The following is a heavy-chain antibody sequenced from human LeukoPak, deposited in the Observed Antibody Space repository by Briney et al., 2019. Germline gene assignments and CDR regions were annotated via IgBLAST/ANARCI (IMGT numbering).Heavy chain of an antibody. Sequence: AGGSLRLSCVASGFTLSGYAMSWVRQAPGKGLEWVSAISGSGGSTYYADSVKGRFTISRDNSKNTLYLQLNSLKVEDTALYYCAKGRFTQSIFDGWGQGTLVTVSS. V-gene: IGHV3-23*01. D-gene: IGHD3-10*01. CDR1: GFTLSGYA. J-gene: IGHJ4*02. CDR3: AKGRFTQSIFDG. CDR2: ISGSGGST.